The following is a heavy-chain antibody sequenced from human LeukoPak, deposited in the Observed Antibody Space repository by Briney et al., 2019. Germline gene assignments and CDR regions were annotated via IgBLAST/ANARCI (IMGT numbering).Heavy chain of an antibody. J-gene: IGHJ5*02. V-gene: IGHV3-23*01. CDR2: ISSSGGNT. Sequence: GVSLRLSCAASRFTFSSFGMMWLPQAPGKGREWVSAISSSGGNTYYADSVKGRFTISRDNSKNTLYLQMKSLRAEDTAVYYCAKVFTAVTTAWGQGTLATVPS. CDR3: AKVFTAVTTA. CDR1: RFTFSSFG. D-gene: IGHD2-21*02.